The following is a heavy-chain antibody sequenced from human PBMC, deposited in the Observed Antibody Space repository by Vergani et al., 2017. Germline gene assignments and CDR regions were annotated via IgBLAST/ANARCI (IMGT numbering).Heavy chain of an antibody. CDR1: GGPVSSGSYY. D-gene: IGHD6-19*01. J-gene: IGHJ6*02. CDR3: ARDGSRDIAVAGTPAYYYYGMDV. CDR2: IYYSGST. Sequence: QVQLQESGPGLVKPSETLSLTCTVSGGPVSSGSYYWSWIRQPPGKGLEWIGYIYYSGSTNYNPSLKSRVTISVDTSKNQFSLKLSSVTAADTAVYYCARDGSRDIAVAGTPAYYYYGMDVWGQGTTVTVSS. V-gene: IGHV4-61*01.